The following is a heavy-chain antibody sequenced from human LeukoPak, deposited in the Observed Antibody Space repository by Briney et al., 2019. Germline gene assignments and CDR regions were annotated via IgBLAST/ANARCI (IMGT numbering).Heavy chain of an antibody. CDR3: TKDSVAMVTTSDY. J-gene: IGHJ4*02. V-gene: IGHV3-9*01. CDR2: ISWNSGIM. D-gene: IGHD5-18*01. Sequence: PGRSLRLSCAASGFTFHDYAMHWVRQAPGKGLEWVSGISWNSGIMGYADSVKGRFTTSRDNAKNSLYLQMNSLRPEDTALYYCTKDSVAMVTTSDYWGQGTLVTVSS. CDR1: GFTFHDYA.